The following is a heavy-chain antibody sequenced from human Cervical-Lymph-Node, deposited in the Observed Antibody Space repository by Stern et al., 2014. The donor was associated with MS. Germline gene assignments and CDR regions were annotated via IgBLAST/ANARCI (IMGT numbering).Heavy chain of an antibody. CDR2: ISAYNGNT. V-gene: IGHV1-18*01. CDR3: ARSSYSNSSLFDY. CDR1: GYIFTDYG. J-gene: IGHJ4*02. Sequence: QVQLVQSGAEVKKPGASVKVSCKASGYIFTDYGITWVRQAPGQGLEWMGWISAYNGNTKYAQRLQGRVSMTPDTSPNRAYMELRSLNADDTAVYYCARSSYSNSSLFDYWGQGTLLTVSS. D-gene: IGHD6-6*01.